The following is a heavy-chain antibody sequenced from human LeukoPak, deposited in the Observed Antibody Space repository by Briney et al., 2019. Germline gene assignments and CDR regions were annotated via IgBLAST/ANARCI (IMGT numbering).Heavy chain of an antibody. CDR3: ARQYSGSYYTERDI. J-gene: IGHJ3*02. CDR2: IYYSGST. CDR1: GGSISSYY. D-gene: IGHD1-26*01. Sequence: SETLSLTCTVPGGSISSYYWSWIRQPPGKGLEWIGYIYYSGSTNYNPSLKSRVTISVDTSKNQFSLKLSSVTAADTAVYYCARQYSGSYYTERDIWGQGTMVTVSS. V-gene: IGHV4-59*08.